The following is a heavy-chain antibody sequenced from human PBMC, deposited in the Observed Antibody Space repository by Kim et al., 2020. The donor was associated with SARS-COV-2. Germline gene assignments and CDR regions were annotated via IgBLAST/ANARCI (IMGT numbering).Heavy chain of an antibody. V-gene: IGHV3-11*04. J-gene: IGHJ6*02. Sequence: DSVKGRLPISKDNAKNSLYLQMNSLRTEDTAVYYGARSNGDYYYYYGMDLWGQGTTVTVSS. D-gene: IGHD4-17*01. CDR3: ARSNGDYYYYYGMDL.